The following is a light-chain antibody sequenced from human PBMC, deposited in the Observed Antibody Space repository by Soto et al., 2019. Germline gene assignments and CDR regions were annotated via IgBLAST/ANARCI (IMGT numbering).Light chain of an antibody. Sequence: EILMTQSPATLSVSPGERATLSCRASQSVSSNLAWYQQKPGQAPRLLIYAVSTRPTGIPPRFSGSGSGTEFTLTINSLQSEDFAVYYCQLYDSSSWTFGQGTKVDIK. CDR3: QLYDSSSWT. V-gene: IGKV3-15*01. J-gene: IGKJ1*01. CDR1: QSVSSN. CDR2: AVS.